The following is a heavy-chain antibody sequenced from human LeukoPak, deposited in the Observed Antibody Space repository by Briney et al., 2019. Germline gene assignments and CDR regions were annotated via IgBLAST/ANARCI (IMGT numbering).Heavy chain of an antibody. CDR1: GFMFSSYW. J-gene: IGHJ4*02. CDR2: IKEDGNMK. D-gene: IGHD3-22*01. CDR3: ARDERGGYYVD. V-gene: IGHV3-7*01. Sequence: PGGSLRLSCAASGFMFSSYWMSWVRQAPGRGLEWVANIKEDGNMKQYVDSVRGRFTISRDNAKSSLYLQMSSLRAEDSAVYYCARDERGGYYVDWGQGTLVTVSS.